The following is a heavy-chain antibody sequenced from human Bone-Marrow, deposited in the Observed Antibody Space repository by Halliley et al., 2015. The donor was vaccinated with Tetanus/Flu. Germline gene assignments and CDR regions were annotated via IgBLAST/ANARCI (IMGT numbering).Heavy chain of an antibody. D-gene: IGHD3-10*01. Sequence: TLSLTCTVSGGSLSSGSHYWGWIRQPPGKGLEWIGYIYRSGSTYYNPSLKSRITISIDTSKNQFSLKLSSVTAADTAVYYCARDTSGLGIDYWGQGTLVTVSS. CDR3: ARDTSGLGIDY. J-gene: IGHJ4*02. V-gene: IGHV4-31*03. CDR1: GGSLSSGSHY. CDR2: IYRSGST.